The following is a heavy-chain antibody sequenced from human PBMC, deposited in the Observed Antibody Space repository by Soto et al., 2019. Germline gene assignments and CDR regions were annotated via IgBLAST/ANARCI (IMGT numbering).Heavy chain of an antibody. Sequence: LSLTCIVSGGSISSYHWSWVRQPAGKGLEWIGRLYTSGSSNTYYNPSLKSRVTMSADTSKNQFSLEMTSVTAADTAVYYCVRESGGGGYCSGGSCYGMDVWGQGTTVTVSS. CDR3: VRESGGGGYCSGGSCYGMDV. CDR2: LYTSGSSNT. V-gene: IGHV4-4*07. D-gene: IGHD2-15*01. J-gene: IGHJ6*02. CDR1: GGSISSYH.